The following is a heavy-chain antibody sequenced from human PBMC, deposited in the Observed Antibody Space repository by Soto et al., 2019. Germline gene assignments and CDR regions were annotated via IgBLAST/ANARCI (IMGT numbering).Heavy chain of an antibody. V-gene: IGHV4-31*03. CDR1: GGSISSCGYY. CDR2: IYHSGST. CDR3: ARGSVPGWFDP. J-gene: IGHJ5*02. D-gene: IGHD3-10*01. Sequence: TLSLTCTVSGGSISSCGYYWSWIRQHPGKGLEWIGYIYHSGSTYYNPSLKSRVTISVDTSKKQFSLKLSSVTAADTAVYYYARGSVPGWFDPWGQGTLVTVSS.